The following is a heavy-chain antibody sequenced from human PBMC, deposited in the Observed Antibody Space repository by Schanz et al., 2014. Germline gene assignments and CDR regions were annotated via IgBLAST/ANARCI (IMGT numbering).Heavy chain of an antibody. V-gene: IGHV4-31*03. J-gene: IGHJ5*01. CDR1: GDSMSSGGYY. CDR3: ARSPGDFPGWFDS. Sequence: QVQLQESGPGLVKPSQTLSLTCNVSGDSMSSGGYYWNWIRQHPGKGLEWIGYIYDSGNTYYNPSLKSRVTMSIDTSENQFSLILNSVTAADTAVYYCARSPGDFPGWFDSWGQGTLVTVSS. D-gene: IGHD4-17*01. CDR2: IYDSGNT.